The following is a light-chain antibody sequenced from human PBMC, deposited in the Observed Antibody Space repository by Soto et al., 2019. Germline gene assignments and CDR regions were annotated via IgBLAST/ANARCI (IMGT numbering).Light chain of an antibody. Sequence: QSALTQPPSASGSPGQSVTISCTGTSSDVGGYNYVSWYQQHPGKAPKLMIYEVSKRPSGVPDRFSGSKSGNTASLTVSGLQPEDEADYYCRSYAGSNNVYVFGTGTKVTVL. V-gene: IGLV2-8*01. J-gene: IGLJ1*01. CDR2: EVS. CDR1: SSDVGGYNY. CDR3: RSYAGSNNVYV.